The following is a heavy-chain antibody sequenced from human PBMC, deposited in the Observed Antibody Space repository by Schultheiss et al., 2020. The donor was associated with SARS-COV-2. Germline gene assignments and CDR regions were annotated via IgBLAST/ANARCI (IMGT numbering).Heavy chain of an antibody. CDR3: ARDRRTYYGSDFDY. CDR1: GFTFSDYA. J-gene: IGHJ4*02. D-gene: IGHD3-10*01. Sequence: GGSLRLSCAASGFTFSDYAMHWVRQAPGKGLEWVAVTSYDGSNKYYADSVKGRFTISRDNSKNTLYLQMNSLRSEDTAVYYCARDRRTYYGSDFDYWGQGTLVTVSS. V-gene: IGHV3-30*04. CDR2: TSYDGSNK.